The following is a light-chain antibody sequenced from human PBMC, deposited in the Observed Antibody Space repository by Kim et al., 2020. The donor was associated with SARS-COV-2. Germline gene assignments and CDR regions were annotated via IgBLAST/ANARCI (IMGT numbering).Light chain of an antibody. V-gene: IGLV2-11*01. J-gene: IGLJ2*01. Sequence: QSALTQPRSVSGSPGQTVTISCTATASGVGGYNYVSWYQQHPGKAPKLMLYDVNKRPSGVPDRFSGSKSGNTASLIISGLQPDDEADYYCHSYAGTYAVVFGGGTQLTVL. CDR2: DVN. CDR3: HSYAGTYAVV. CDR1: ASGVGGYNY.